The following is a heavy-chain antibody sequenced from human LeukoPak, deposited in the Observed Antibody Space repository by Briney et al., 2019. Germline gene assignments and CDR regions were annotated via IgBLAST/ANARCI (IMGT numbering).Heavy chain of an antibody. J-gene: IGHJ5*02. Sequence: PGGSLRLSCAASGFALSTYWMNWVRQAPGKGLEWVANIKQDGAEKYYVDSVKGRFTISRDNAKNSLYLQMNSLRAEDTAIYYCARMIRAGNWFDPWGQGTLVTVSS. CDR2: IKQDGAEK. D-gene: IGHD3-16*01. CDR1: GFALSTYW. V-gene: IGHV3-7*01. CDR3: ARMIRAGNWFDP.